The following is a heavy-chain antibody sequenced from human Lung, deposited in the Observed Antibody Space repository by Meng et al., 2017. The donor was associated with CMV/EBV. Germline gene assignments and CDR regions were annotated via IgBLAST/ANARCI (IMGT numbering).Heavy chain of an antibody. V-gene: IGHV1-8*01. Sequence: AEVKKPGASVKVSCKGSGYTLTSYDINWVRQATGQGLEWMGWMNPNSGNTGYAQKFQGRVTMTRNTSISTAYMELSSLRSEDTAVYYCARGYCSGGSCPVFDPWGQGTLVTVSS. D-gene: IGHD2-15*01. J-gene: IGHJ5*02. CDR1: GYTLTSYD. CDR2: MNPNSGNT. CDR3: ARGYCSGGSCPVFDP.